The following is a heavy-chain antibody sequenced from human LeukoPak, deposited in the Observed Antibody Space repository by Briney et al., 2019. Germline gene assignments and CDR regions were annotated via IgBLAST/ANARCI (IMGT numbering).Heavy chain of an antibody. CDR3: ARDRDGYKA. Sequence: SETLSLTCTVSGGSISSGSYYWSWIRQPAGKGLEWIGYIYYSGSTNYNPSLKSRVTISVDTSKNQFSLKLSSVTAADTAVYYCARDRDGYKAWGQGTLVTVSS. CDR2: IYYSGST. D-gene: IGHD5-24*01. CDR1: GGSISSGSYY. J-gene: IGHJ5*02. V-gene: IGHV4-61*10.